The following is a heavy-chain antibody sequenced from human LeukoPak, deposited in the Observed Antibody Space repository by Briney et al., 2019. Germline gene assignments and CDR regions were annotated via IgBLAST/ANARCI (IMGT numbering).Heavy chain of an antibody. CDR2: ISYDGSNE. CDR1: GFTFSSYA. Sequence: GRSLRLSCAASGFTFSSYAMHWVRQAPGKGLEWVAVISYDGSNEYYADSVKGRFTISRDNSKSTLYLQMNSLRAEDTAVYYCARSGDYDFWVKTTGVLYYFDYWGQGTLVTVSS. D-gene: IGHD3-3*01. J-gene: IGHJ4*02. CDR3: ARSGDYDFWVKTTGVLYYFDY. V-gene: IGHV3-30-3*01.